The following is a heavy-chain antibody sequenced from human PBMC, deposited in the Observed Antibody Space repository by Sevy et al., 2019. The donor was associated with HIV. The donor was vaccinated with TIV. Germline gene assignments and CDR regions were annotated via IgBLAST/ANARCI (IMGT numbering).Heavy chain of an antibody. CDR2: ISYDGSNK. D-gene: IGHD4-4*01. J-gene: IGHJ4*02. CDR1: GFTFSSYA. Sequence: GGSLRLSCAASGFTFSSYAMHWVRQAPGMGLEWVAVISYDGSNKYYADSVKGRFTISRDNSKNTLYLQMNSLRAEDTAVYYCARKGGYSNYEGAYYFDYWGQRTLVTVSS. V-gene: IGHV3-30-3*01. CDR3: ARKGGYSNYEGAYYFDY.